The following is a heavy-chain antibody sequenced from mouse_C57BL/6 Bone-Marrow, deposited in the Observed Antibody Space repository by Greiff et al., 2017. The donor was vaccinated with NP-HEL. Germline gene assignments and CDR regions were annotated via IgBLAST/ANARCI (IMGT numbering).Heavy chain of an antibody. CDR3: ARGDYGAY. D-gene: IGHD2-4*01. CDR2: ISYDGSN. J-gene: IGHJ3*01. CDR1: GYSITSGYY. Sequence: EVQLQQSGPGLVKPSQSLSLTCSVTGYSITSGYYWHWIRQFPGNKLEWMGYISYDGSNNYNPSLKNRIPSTRDTSKNQFFLKLNSVITEDTATYYCARGDYGAYWGQGTLVTVSA. V-gene: IGHV3-6*01.